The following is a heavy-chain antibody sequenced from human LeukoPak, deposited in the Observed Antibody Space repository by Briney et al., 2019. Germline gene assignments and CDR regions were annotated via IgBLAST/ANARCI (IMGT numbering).Heavy chain of an antibody. D-gene: IGHD6-13*01. CDR3: AKDSPTSGQQEDFDY. V-gene: IGHV3-23*01. CDR1: GFIFSSYA. Sequence: PGGSLRLSCAASGFIFSSYAMSWVRQAPGKGLEWVSSLSGRGDNTYYADSVKGRFTISRDNSKNTLYLQMNRLRAEDTAVYYCAKDSPTSGQQEDFDYWGQGTLVTVSS. J-gene: IGHJ4*02. CDR2: LSGRGDNT.